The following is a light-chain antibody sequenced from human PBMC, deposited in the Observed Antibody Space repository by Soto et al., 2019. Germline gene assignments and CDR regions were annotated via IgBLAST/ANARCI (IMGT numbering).Light chain of an antibody. CDR1: QGISSY. J-gene: IGKJ1*01. V-gene: IGKV1-8*01. Sequence: AIRMTQSPSSFSASTGDRVTITCRASQGISSYLAWYQQKPWKAPKLLIYAAPILQSGVPSRFSGSGSGTDFTLTISCLQSEDFATYYCEQYYSYTRTFGQGTKVEIK. CDR3: EQYYSYTRT. CDR2: AAP.